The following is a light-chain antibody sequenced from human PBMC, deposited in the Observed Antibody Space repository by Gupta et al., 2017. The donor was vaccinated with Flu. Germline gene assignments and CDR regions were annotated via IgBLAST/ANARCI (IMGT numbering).Light chain of an antibody. J-gene: IGLJ3*02. V-gene: IGLV1-47*02. CDR3: AAWDDSRGGFWM. Sequence: VPILSSCSTSNIGGNSVALSQQVPRTAPKPLIYSNNLRPSGVPVRFSGSESGASASLAMSGLQSEDEADYYCAAWDDSRGGFWMFGGGTKVTVL. CDR1: TSNIGGNS. CDR2: SNN.